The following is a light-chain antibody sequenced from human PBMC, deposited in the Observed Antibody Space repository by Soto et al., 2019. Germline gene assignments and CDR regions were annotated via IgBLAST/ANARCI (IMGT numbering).Light chain of an antibody. J-gene: IGKJ2*01. V-gene: IGKV1-5*01. Sequence: DIQMTQSPSTLSASVGDRVTITCRASQSISSWLAWYQQKPGKAPKLLIYDASSLESGVPSRFSGSGSGTEFTLTISSLQPDDFATYYCQQYNSQVTFSQGTKLEIK. CDR1: QSISSW. CDR2: DAS. CDR3: QQYNSQVT.